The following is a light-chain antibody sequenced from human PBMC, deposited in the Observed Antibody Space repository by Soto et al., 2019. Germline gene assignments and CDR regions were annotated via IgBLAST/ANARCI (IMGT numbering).Light chain of an antibody. CDR3: QQYGSSRGT. J-gene: IGKJ3*01. CDR1: QSVSSSY. Sequence: EIVLTQSPGTLSLSPGERATLSCRASQSVSSSYLAWYQQKPGQAPRLLIYGASSRATSIPDRFSGSGSGTAFSLTISRLATEDVAVYYCQQYGSSRGTFGPGTKVDIK. V-gene: IGKV3-20*01. CDR2: GAS.